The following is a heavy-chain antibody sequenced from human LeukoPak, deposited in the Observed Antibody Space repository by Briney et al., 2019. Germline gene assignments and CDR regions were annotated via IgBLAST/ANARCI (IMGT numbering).Heavy chain of an antibody. CDR2: ISAYNGNT. CDR3: ARDFVGVCSGGSCYLDAFDI. CDR1: GYTLTNYG. D-gene: IGHD2-15*01. Sequence: ASVKVSCKASGYTLTNYGVSWVRQAPGQGLEWMGWISAYNGNTNYAQNLQGRVTMTTDTSTSTAYMELRSLRSDDTAVYYCARDFVGVCSGGSCYLDAFDIWGQGTMVTVSS. J-gene: IGHJ3*02. V-gene: IGHV1-18*01.